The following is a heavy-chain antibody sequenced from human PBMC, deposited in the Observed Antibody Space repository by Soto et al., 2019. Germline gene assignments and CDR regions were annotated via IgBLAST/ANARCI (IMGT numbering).Heavy chain of an antibody. Sequence: SETLSLTCTVPGGSVNIGTYYWSWIRQPPGKGLEWIGYIYYSGSTYYNPSLKSRVTISVDTSKNQFSLKLSSVTAADTAVYYCARGYCSGGSCYYFDYWGQGTLVTVSS. CDR3: ARGYCSGGSCYYFDY. D-gene: IGHD2-15*01. V-gene: IGHV4-30-4*01. CDR2: IYYSGST. CDR1: GGSVNIGTYY. J-gene: IGHJ4*02.